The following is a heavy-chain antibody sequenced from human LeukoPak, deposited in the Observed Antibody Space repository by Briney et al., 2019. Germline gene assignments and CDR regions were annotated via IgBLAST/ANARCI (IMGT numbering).Heavy chain of an antibody. CDR1: APSSTNYD. J-gene: IGHJ6*03. CDR3: ARGGSLYGASYSYYLDV. Sequence: GGSLRPSSVLAAPSSTNYDMHCVRHASEEWLEWVSAFVTVVDRSYPVSVKGRFTISRENAQKSLFLQMNNLRAEDAAVYYCARGGSLYGASYSYYLDVWGEGTRVTVSS. V-gene: IGHV3-13*01. CDR2: FVTVVDR. D-gene: IGHD2/OR15-2a*01.